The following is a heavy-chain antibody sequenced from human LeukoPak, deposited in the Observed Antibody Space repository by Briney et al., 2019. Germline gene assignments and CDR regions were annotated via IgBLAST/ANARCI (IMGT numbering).Heavy chain of an antibody. Sequence: ASMLVSCKASGYTFRSHDINWVRQATGQGLEWMGWVSPKTGRTGYAQKFQGRVYMTTNASLSTAYMELSSLRSDDTAVYFCARESERNDGWFDPWGQGTLVTVSS. CDR3: ARESERNDGWFDP. CDR1: GYTFRSHD. V-gene: IGHV1-8*01. CDR2: VSPKTGRT. J-gene: IGHJ5*02. D-gene: IGHD1-1*01.